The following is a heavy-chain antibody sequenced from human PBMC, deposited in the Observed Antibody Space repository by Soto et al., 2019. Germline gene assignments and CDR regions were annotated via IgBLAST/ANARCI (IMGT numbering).Heavy chain of an antibody. CDR2: ITGTASST. Sequence: GGSLRLSCAASGFRFSDFAMTWVRQAPGRGLEWVSAITGTASSTYYADSVKGRFTISRDNSKNTLYLQINSLRAEDTAIYYCAKGAEGYVVSSLDSWGQGTLVTVPQ. V-gene: IGHV3-23*01. D-gene: IGHD5-12*01. CDR1: GFRFSDFA. J-gene: IGHJ4*02. CDR3: AKGAEGYVVSSLDS.